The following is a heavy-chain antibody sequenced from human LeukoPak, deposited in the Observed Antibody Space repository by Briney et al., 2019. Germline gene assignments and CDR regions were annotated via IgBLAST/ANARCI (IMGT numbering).Heavy chain of an antibody. V-gene: IGHV3-21*01. D-gene: IGHD5-18*01. CDR2: ISSSSSYI. J-gene: IGHJ4*02. CDR3: ARDSDAGSYGQIDY. Sequence: PGGSLRLSCAASGFTFSSYSMNWVRQAPGKGLEWVSSISSSSSYIYYADSVKGRFTISRDNAKNSLYLQMNSLRAEDTAVYYCARDSDAGSYGQIDYWGQGTLVTVSS. CDR1: GFTFSSYS.